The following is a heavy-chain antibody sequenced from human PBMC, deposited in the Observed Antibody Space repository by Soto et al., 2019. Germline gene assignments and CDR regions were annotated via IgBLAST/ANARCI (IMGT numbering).Heavy chain of an antibody. J-gene: IGHJ6*02. Sequence: PGGSLRLSCAASGFTFGFTFSTYGMHWVRQAPGKGLEWVALISYDGSNEYYADSVKGRFTISRDNSKNTLYLQMNSLRGEDTAVYYCAKEVGGHCSSARCFGYGMDVWGQGTTVTVSS. D-gene: IGHD2-2*01. CDR1: GFTFGFTFSTYG. V-gene: IGHV3-30*18. CDR2: ISYDGSNE. CDR3: AKEVGGHCSSARCFGYGMDV.